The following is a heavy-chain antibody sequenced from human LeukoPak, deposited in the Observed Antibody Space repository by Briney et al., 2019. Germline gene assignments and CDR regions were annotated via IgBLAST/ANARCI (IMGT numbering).Heavy chain of an antibody. J-gene: IGHJ5*02. CDR3: ARHWMQLWGEWTWFDP. CDR1: GYTFTSYY. Sequence: ASVKVSCKASGYTFTSYYMHWVRQAPGQGLEWMGIINPSGGSTSYAQTFQGRVTMPRDTSTSTVYIELSSLTSEDTAVYYCARHWMQLWGEWTWFDPRGQGDLGTVSS. D-gene: IGHD5-18*01. CDR2: INPSGGST. V-gene: IGHV1-46*01.